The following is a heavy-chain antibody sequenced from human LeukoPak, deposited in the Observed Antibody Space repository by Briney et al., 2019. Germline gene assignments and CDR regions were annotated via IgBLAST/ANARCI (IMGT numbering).Heavy chain of an antibody. Sequence: SGGSLRLSCAASGFTFSSYSMNWVRQAPGKGLEWVSSISSSSSYIYCADSVKGRFTISRDNAKNSLYLQMNSLRAEDTAVYYCARGPYSSGWIRAAADYWGQGTLVTVSS. V-gene: IGHV3-21*01. CDR2: ISSSSSYI. D-gene: IGHD6-19*01. CDR1: GFTFSSYS. CDR3: ARGPYSSGWIRAAADY. J-gene: IGHJ4*02.